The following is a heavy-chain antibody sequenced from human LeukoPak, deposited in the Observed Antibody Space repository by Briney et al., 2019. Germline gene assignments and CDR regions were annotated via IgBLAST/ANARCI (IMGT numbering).Heavy chain of an antibody. J-gene: IGHJ4*02. CDR2: IYYSGST. Sequence: SQTLSLTCTVSGCSISSATNYWSWIRQHPGKGLEWIGHIYYSGSTYYNPSLKSRVTISLDTSKNEFSLKLTSVTAADTAVYYCARVWAGSTWNFDYWGQGTLVTVSS. V-gene: IGHV4-31*03. D-gene: IGHD2-15*01. CDR3: ARVWAGSTWNFDY. CDR1: GCSISSATNY.